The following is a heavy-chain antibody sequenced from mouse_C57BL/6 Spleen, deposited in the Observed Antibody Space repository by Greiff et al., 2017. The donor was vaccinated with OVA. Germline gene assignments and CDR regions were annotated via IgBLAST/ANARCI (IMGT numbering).Heavy chain of an antibody. CDR1: GYSFTDYN. J-gene: IGHJ2*01. CDR2: INPYNGGT. CDR3: ARERNWAFDD. Sequence: EVQLQQSGPELVKPGASVKMSCKASGYSFTDYNMNWVKQSTGQSLEWIGVINPYNGGTSYNQKFKGKATLTVDKSSSTAYMELNSLTSEDSAVYYCARERNWAFDDWGQGTTLTVSS. D-gene: IGHD4-1*01. V-gene: IGHV1-19*01.